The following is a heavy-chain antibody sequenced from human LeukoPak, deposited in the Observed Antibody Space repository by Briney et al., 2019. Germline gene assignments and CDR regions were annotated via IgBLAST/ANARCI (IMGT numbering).Heavy chain of an antibody. CDR1: GFTFSGSA. CDR2: IRSKANSYAT. J-gene: IGHJ3*02. D-gene: IGHD4-17*01. V-gene: IGHV3-73*01. CDR3: TRLTTVTTDDAFDI. Sequence: PGGSLKLSCAASGFTFSGSAIHWVRQASGKGLEWEGHIRSKANSYATAFAASVKGRFTISRDDSKNTTYLQMNSLKTEDTAVYYCTRLTTVTTDDAFDIWGQGTMVTVSS.